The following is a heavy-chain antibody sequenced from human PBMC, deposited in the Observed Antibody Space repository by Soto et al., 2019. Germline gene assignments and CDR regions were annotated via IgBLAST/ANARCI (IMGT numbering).Heavy chain of an antibody. J-gene: IGHJ6*02. CDR2: ISYDGSNK. Sequence: SGGSLRLSCAASGFTFSSYGMHWVRQAPGKGLEWVAVISYDGSNKYYADSVKGRFTISRDNSKNTLYLQMNSLRAEDTAVYYCAKDRGGARNDFWSGYYTPYYYYGMDVWGQGTTVTV. CDR3: AKDRGGARNDFWSGYYTPYYYYGMDV. CDR1: GFTFSSYG. V-gene: IGHV3-30*18. D-gene: IGHD3-3*01.